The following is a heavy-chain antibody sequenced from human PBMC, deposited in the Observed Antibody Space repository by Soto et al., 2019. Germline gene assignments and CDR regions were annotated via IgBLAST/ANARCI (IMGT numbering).Heavy chain of an antibody. D-gene: IGHD5-18*01. CDR2: ISGSGGST. Sequence: EVQLLESGGGLVQPGGSLRLSCAASGFTFSSYAMSWVRQAPGKGLEWVSAISGSGGSTYYADSVKGRFTISRDNSKNTRYLQMNSLRAEDTAVYYCAKGGAMVIYYFDYWGQGTLVTVSS. V-gene: IGHV3-23*01. CDR3: AKGGAMVIYYFDY. CDR1: GFTFSSYA. J-gene: IGHJ4*02.